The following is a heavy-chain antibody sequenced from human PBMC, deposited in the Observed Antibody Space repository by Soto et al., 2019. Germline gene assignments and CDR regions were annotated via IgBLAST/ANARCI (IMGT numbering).Heavy chain of an antibody. D-gene: IGHD3-10*01. CDR3: ARGESGLLWFGDSARYNWFDP. CDR1: GGSISSGDYF. CDR2: IYYSGST. Sequence: SETLSLTCTVSGGSISSGDYFWSWIRQPPGKGLEWIGHIYYSGSTYYNSSLKSRVTISLDTSKNQFSLKLSSVTAADTAVYYCARGESGLLWFGDSARYNWFDPWGQGTLVTVSS. V-gene: IGHV4-30-4*01. J-gene: IGHJ5*02.